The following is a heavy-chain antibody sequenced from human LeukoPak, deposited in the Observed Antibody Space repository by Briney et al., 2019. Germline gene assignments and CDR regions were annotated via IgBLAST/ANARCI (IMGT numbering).Heavy chain of an antibody. D-gene: IGHD3-10*01. Sequence: ASVKVSCKASGYTFTGYYMHWVRQAPGQGLEWMGRINPNSGGTNYAQKFQGRVTMTRDTSISTAYMELSRLRSDDTAVYYCARDKRYYGSGSPLGYWGQGTLVTVSS. CDR3: ARDKRYYGSGSPLGY. J-gene: IGHJ4*02. V-gene: IGHV1-2*06. CDR2: INPNSGGT. CDR1: GYTFTGYY.